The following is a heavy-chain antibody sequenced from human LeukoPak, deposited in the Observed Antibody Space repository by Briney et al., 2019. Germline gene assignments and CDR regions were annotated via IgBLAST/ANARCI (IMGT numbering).Heavy chain of an antibody. CDR3: ARATAMVFDY. J-gene: IGHJ4*02. D-gene: IGHD5-18*01. Sequence: SETLSLTCTVSGGSISSYYWSWIRQPPGKGLEWIGYIYYSGSTNYNPSLKSRVTISVDTSKNQFSLKLSSVTAADTAVYYCARATAMVFDYWGQGTLDTVSS. CDR2: IYYSGST. CDR1: GGSISSYY. V-gene: IGHV4-59*08.